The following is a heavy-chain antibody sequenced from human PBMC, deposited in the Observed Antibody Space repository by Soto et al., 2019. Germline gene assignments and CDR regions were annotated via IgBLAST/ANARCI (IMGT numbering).Heavy chain of an antibody. D-gene: IGHD1-26*01. V-gene: IGHV1-3*01. CDR3: ARVLVGATPVDY. J-gene: IGHJ4*02. Sequence: ASVKVSCNASGYTFTSYAMHWVRQAPGQRLEWMGWINAGNGNTKYSQKFQGRVTITRDTSASTAYMELSSLRSEDTAVYYCARVLVGATPVDYWGQGTLVTVSS. CDR1: GYTFTSYA. CDR2: INAGNGNT.